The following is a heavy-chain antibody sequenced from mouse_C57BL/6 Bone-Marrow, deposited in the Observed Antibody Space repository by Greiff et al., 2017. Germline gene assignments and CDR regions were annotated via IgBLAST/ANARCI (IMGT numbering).Heavy chain of an antibody. CDR2: IDPENGDT. CDR1: GFNIKDDY. CDR3: TTYYYGSSYGY. J-gene: IGHJ2*01. V-gene: IGHV14-4*01. Sequence: VQLQQPGAELVRPGASVKLSCTASGFNIKDDYMHWVKQRPEQGLEWIGWIDPENGDTEYASKFQGKAIITADTSSNTDYLHLSSLTSEDTAVYYCTTYYYGSSYGYWGQGTTLTVSS. D-gene: IGHD1-1*01.